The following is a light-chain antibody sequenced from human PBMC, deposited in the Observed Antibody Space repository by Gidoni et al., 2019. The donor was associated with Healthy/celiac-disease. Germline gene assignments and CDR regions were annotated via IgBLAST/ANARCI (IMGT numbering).Light chain of an antibody. CDR3: QSYDSSNHEV. V-gene: IGLV6-57*03. CDR2: EDN. J-gene: IGLJ2*01. Sequence: NFMLTQPHSVSESPGKTVTISCTRSRGSIASNYVQWYQQRTGSAPTTVIYEDNQRPSGVPDRFSGSIDSSSNSASLTISGLKTEDEADYYCQSYDSSNHEVFGGGTKLTVL. CDR1: RGSIASNY.